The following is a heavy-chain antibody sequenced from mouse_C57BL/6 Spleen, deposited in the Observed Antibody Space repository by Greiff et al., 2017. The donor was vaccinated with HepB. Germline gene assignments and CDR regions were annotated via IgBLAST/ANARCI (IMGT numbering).Heavy chain of an antibody. CDR2: IDPEDGET. Sequence: VQLKQSGAELVKPGASVKLSCTASGFNIKDYYMHWVKQRTEQGLEWIGRIDPEDGETKYAPKFQGKATITADTSSNTAYLQLSSLTSEDTAVYYCAYGSSYDYPFYAMDYWGQGTSVTVSS. CDR1: GFNIKDYY. D-gene: IGHD1-1*01. V-gene: IGHV14-2*01. J-gene: IGHJ4*01. CDR3: AYGSSYDYPFYAMDY.